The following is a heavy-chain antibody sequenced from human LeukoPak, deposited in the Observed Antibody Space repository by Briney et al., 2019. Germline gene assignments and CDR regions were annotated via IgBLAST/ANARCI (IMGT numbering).Heavy chain of an antibody. CDR2: IWYDGSNK. Sequence: GGSLRLSCAASGFTFNNYGMHWVRQAPGKGLEWMALIWYDGSNKYYADSVKGRFTISRDNAKNSLYLQMNSLRAEDTAVYYCARGGAAAAHWGQGTLVTVSS. D-gene: IGHD6-13*01. V-gene: IGHV3-33*01. CDR3: ARGGAAAAH. J-gene: IGHJ4*02. CDR1: GFTFNNYG.